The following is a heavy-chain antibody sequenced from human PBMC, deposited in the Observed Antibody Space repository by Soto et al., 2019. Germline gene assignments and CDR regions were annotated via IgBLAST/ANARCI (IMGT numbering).Heavy chain of an antibody. CDR2: IRSRDSDYAT. Sequence: EVHLVESGGGLVHPGGSLKLSCAVSGFTFSGSVMHWVRQAPGKGLEWLGRIRSRDSDYATSYAESVKGRVTISRDDSKNTAYLQVTSLKIEDTALYYCTTYGNSSKRFDYWGQGTLVTVSS. J-gene: IGHJ4*02. CDR3: TTYGNSSKRFDY. CDR1: GFTFSGSV. V-gene: IGHV3-73*01. D-gene: IGHD6-6*01.